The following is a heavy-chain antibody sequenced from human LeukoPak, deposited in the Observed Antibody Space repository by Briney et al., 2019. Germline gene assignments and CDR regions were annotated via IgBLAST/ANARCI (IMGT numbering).Heavy chain of an antibody. Sequence: GGSLRLSCAASGFTFNNYGMHWVRQAPGKGLEWVAIISYDGSNKYYADSVKGRFTISRDNSKNTLYLQMNSLRAEDTAVYYCAKDYCSGGSCYSSMDVWGQGTTVTVSS. J-gene: IGHJ6*02. D-gene: IGHD2-15*01. V-gene: IGHV3-30*18. CDR3: AKDYCSGGSCYSSMDV. CDR1: GFTFNNYG. CDR2: ISYDGSNK.